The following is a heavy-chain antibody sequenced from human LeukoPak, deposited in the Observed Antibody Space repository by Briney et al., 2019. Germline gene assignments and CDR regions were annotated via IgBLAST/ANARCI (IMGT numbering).Heavy chain of an antibody. CDR3: AKDSLPTAIFGAPDDY. CDR2: IRYDGSNK. CDR1: GFTFSSYG. J-gene: IGHJ4*02. V-gene: IGHV3-30*02. Sequence: GSLRLSCAASGFTFSSYGMHWVRQAPGKGLEWVAFIRYDGSNKYYADSVKGRFTISRDNSKNTLYLQMNSLRAEDTAVYYCAKDSLPTAIFGAPDDYWGQGTLVTVSS. D-gene: IGHD3-3*01.